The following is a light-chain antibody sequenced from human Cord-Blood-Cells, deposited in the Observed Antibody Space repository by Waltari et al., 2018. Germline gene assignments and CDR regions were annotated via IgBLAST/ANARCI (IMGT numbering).Light chain of an antibody. V-gene: IGKV3-15*01. CDR1: QSVSSN. J-gene: IGKJ1*01. CDR2: GAS. Sequence: EIVMTQSPATLSVSPGERATLSCRASQSVSSNLAWYQQKPGQAPRLLNYGASTRATGIPARFSGSGSGTEFTLTISSLQSEEFAVYYCQQYNNWPPWTFGQGTKVEIK. CDR3: QQYNNWPPWT.